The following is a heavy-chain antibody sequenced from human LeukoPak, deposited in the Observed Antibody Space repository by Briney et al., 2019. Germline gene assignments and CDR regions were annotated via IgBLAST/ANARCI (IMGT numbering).Heavy chain of an antibody. CDR2: IYTSGST. J-gene: IGHJ4*02. D-gene: IGHD3-3*01. CDR1: GYSISSGYY. V-gene: IGHV4-4*07. CDR3: ARESRGFWSGYPDY. Sequence: SETLSLTCTVSGYSISSGYYWSWIRQPAGKGLEWIGRIYTSGSTNYNPSLKSRVTMSVDTSKNQFSLKLSSVTAADTAVYYCARESRGFWSGYPDYWGQGALVTVSS.